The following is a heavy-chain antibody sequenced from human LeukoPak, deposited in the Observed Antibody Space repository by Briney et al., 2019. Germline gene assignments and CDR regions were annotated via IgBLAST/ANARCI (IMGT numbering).Heavy chain of an antibody. D-gene: IGHD2-15*01. J-gene: IGHJ4*02. V-gene: IGHV3-21*01. Sequence: GGSLRLSCAASGFTFSIYSMNCVPQAPGKGLECVSSISSSSRYIYYADPVKGRFPISRDNAKNSLYVQMNSLRAEDTAVYYCARDYPSGGLFDYWGQGTLVTASS. CDR1: GFTFSIYS. CDR3: ARDYPSGGLFDY. CDR2: ISSSSRYI.